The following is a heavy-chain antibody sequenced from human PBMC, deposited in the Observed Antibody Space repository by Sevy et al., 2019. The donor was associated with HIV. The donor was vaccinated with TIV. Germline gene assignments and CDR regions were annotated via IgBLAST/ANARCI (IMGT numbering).Heavy chain of an antibody. D-gene: IGHD3-22*01. J-gene: IGHJ4*02. CDR1: GFTFSDYN. Sequence: GGSLRLSCAASGFTFSDYNMNWVRQAPGKGLEWVSSITGRSDYMYDADSVKGRFTISRDNAKNSLYLQMNSLRVEDTAMYYCARDRRTLNYYASSGYNYCFDHWGQGTLVTLSS. CDR2: ITGRSDYM. V-gene: IGHV3-21*01. CDR3: ARDRRTLNYYASSGYNYCFDH.